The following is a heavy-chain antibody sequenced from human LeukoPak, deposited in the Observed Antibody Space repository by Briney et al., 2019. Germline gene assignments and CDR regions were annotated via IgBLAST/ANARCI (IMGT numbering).Heavy chain of an antibody. CDR3: ARSLGYCSGGSCVLIYDAFDI. CDR1: GGSISSSSYY. Sequence: SETLSLTCTVSGGSISSSSYYWGWIRQPPGKGLEWIGSIYYSGSTYYNPSLKSRVTISVDTSKNQFSLKLSSVTAADTAVYYCARSLGYCSGGSCVLIYDAFDIWGQGTMVTVSS. V-gene: IGHV4-39*01. CDR2: IYYSGST. D-gene: IGHD2-15*01. J-gene: IGHJ3*02.